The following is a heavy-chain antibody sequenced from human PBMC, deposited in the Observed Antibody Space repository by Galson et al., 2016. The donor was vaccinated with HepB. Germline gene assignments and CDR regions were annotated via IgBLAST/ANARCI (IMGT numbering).Heavy chain of an antibody. V-gene: IGHV3-23*01. D-gene: IGHD5-24*01. J-gene: IGHJ4*02. CDR3: ASHDYNGYGKDYFDY. CDR1: GFTFGSYA. CDR2: ITSGGGDT. Sequence: SLRLSCAASGFTFGSYAMSWVRQAPGKGLDWVSAITSGGGDTYYPDSVKGRFTISRDNSKNMLYLQMHSLRADDTAVYYCASHDYNGYGKDYFDYWGQGTLVTVSS.